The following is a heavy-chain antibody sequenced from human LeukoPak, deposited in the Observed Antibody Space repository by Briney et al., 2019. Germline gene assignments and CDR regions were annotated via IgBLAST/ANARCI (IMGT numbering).Heavy chain of an antibody. Sequence: PSETLSLTCSVSVGSINTYYWSWIRQPPGKGLEWIGYIYYTGRTNYNPSLRSRVTLSVDTSKNQFSLNLGPVTAADTAVYYCAAGIWNGFYHGYSFHHWGQGILVTVSS. CDR3: AAGIWNGFYHGYSFHH. CDR2: IYYTGRT. V-gene: IGHV4-59*01. D-gene: IGHD3-3*01. J-gene: IGHJ4*02. CDR1: VGSINTYY.